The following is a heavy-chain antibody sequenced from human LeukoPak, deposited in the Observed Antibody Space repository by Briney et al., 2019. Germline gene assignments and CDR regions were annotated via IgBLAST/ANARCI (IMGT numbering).Heavy chain of an antibody. CDR2: INHSGST. J-gene: IGHJ6*03. D-gene: IGHD1-7*01. V-gene: IGHV4-34*01. Sequence: PSETLSLTCTVSGGSISFYYWSWIRQPPGKGLEWIGEINHSGSTNYNPSLKSRVTISVDTSKNQFSLKLSSVTAADTAVYYCARNYQGYYYYMDVWGKGTTVTVSS. CDR3: ARNYQGYYYYMDV. CDR1: GGSISFYY.